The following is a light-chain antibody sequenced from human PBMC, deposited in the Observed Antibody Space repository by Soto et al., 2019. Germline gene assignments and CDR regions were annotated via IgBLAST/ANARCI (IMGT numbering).Light chain of an antibody. Sequence: DIHMTQSPSTLSSSLGDRVTITFLASRSISSWLAWYQQKPGKAPKLLIYDASSLESGVPSRFSGSGSGTEFTLTISSLQPDDFATYYCQQYNSYSGTFGQGTKVDI. CDR3: QQYNSYSGT. J-gene: IGKJ1*01. CDR2: DAS. V-gene: IGKV1-5*01. CDR1: RSISSW.